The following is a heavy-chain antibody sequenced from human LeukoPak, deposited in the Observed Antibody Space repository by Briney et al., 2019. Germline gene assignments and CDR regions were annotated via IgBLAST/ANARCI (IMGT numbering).Heavy chain of an antibody. CDR3: ARDFGYCSGGSCFNFDY. CDR1: GFTFSSYE. D-gene: IGHD2-15*01. V-gene: IGHV3-48*03. J-gene: IGHJ4*02. Sequence: SGGSLRLSCAASGFTFSSYEMNWVRQAPGKGLEWVSYISSSGSTIYYADSVKGRFTISRDNAKNSLYLQMNSLRAEDTAVYYCARDFGYCSGGSCFNFDYWGQGTLVTVSS. CDR2: ISSSGSTI.